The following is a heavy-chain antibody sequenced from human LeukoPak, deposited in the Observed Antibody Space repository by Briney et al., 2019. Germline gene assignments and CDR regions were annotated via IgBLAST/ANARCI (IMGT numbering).Heavy chain of an antibody. CDR2: IKSDGSST. CDR3: TRTYYYDSIDYFDY. J-gene: IGHJ4*02. Sequence: GGSLRLSCAASGFTFRSYWMHWVRQAPGKGVVWVTRIKSDGSSTIYADSVKGRFTISRDNAKNTLYLQMNSLRAEDTAVYYCTRTYYYDSIDYFDYWGQGALVTVSS. V-gene: IGHV3-74*01. D-gene: IGHD3-22*01. CDR1: GFTFRSYW.